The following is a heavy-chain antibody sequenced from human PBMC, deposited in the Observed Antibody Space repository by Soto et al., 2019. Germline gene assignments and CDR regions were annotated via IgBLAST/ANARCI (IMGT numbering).Heavy chain of an antibody. J-gene: IGHJ6*02. D-gene: IGHD2-2*01. CDR1: GFTFSSYA. Sequence: PGGSLRLSCAASGFTFSSYAMKWVRQAPGKGLEWVSLIGESGTPTYYADSVKGRFTISRDNSGNTLFLEMYSLRAEDTAVYYCARYIPGVRYYGMDVWGQGPTVTV. CDR3: ARYIPGVRYYGMDV. V-gene: IGHV3-23*01. CDR2: IGESGTPT.